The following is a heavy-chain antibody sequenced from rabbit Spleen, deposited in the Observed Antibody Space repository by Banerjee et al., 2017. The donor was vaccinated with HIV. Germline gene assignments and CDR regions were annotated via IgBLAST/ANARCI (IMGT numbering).Heavy chain of an antibody. CDR3: VRDQAGYAGYGPWYFNL. CDR1: GFDFSSYG. J-gene: IGHJ4*01. CDR2: IDPIFGST. D-gene: IGHD7-1*01. Sequence: QEQLVESGGDLVQPGGSLKLSCKASGFDFSSYGVSWVRQAPGKGLEWIGYIDPIFGSTYYATWVNGRFTISRHNAQNTLYLQLNSLTAADTATYFCVRDQAGYAGYGPWYFNLWGPGTLVTVS. V-gene: IGHV1S47*01.